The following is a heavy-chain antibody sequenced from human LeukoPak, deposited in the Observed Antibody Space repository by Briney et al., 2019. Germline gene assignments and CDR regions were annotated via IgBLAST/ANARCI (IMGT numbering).Heavy chain of an antibody. V-gene: IGHV3-30-3*01. CDR2: ISYGGTNK. CDR1: GFTFSNFA. J-gene: IGHJ6*02. D-gene: IGHD6-19*01. Sequence: PGRSLRLSCAASGFTFSNFAMYWVRQAPGKGLEWVAVISYGGTNKYYADSVKGRFTISRDNSKNTLFLQMNSLRVEDTAVYYCARGASGWSRDVWGQGTTVTVSS. CDR3: ARGASGWSRDV.